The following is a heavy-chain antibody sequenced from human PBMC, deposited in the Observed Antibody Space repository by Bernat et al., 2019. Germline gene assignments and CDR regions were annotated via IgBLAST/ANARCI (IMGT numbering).Heavy chain of an antibody. J-gene: IGHJ4*02. Sequence: EVQLVESGGGLVQPGGSLRLSCAASGFTFSSYWMHWVRQAPGKGLVWVSRINSDGSSTSYADSVKGRFTISRDNARNTLYLQMNSLRAEDTAVYFCAKDDLIVRVATDYWGQGTQVTVSS. CDR1: GFTFSSYW. D-gene: IGHD5-12*01. CDR3: AKDDLIVRVATDY. CDR2: INSDGSST. V-gene: IGHV3-74*01.